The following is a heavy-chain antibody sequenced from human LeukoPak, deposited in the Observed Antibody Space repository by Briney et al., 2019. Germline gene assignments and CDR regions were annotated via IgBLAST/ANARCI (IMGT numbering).Heavy chain of an antibody. D-gene: IGHD6-13*01. J-gene: IGHJ6*02. CDR2: IKLDGSEK. V-gene: IGHV3-7*01. Sequence: GGSLRLSCVASGFTFGKYWMSWVRQAPGKGLEWVANIKLDGSEKNYVDSVKGRFTISRDNAKNSLYLQMNSLRAEDTAVYYCVRDPQGYSSSWYLFYYYYGMDVWGQGTTVTVSS. CDR1: GFTFGKYW. CDR3: VRDPQGYSSSWYLFYYYYGMDV.